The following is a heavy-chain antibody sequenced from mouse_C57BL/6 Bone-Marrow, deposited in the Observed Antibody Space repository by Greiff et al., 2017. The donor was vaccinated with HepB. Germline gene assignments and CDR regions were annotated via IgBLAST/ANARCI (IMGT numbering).Heavy chain of an antibody. CDR2: INPGSGGT. J-gene: IGHJ4*01. Sequence: QVQLKQSGAELVRPGTSVKVSCKASGYAFTNYLIEWVKQRPGQGLEWIGVINPGSGGTNYNEKFKGKATLTADKSSSTAYMQLSSLTSEDSAVYFCARVYSRAMDYWGQGTSVTVSS. CDR3: ARVYSRAMDY. D-gene: IGHD2-5*01. CDR1: GYAFTNYL. V-gene: IGHV1-54*01.